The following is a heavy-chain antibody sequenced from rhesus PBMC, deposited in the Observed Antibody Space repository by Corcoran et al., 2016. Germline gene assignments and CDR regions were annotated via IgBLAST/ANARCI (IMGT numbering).Heavy chain of an antibody. D-gene: IGHD2-21*01. Sequence: QVQLQESGPGLVKPSETLSLTCAISGGYLSSRYWLWIRQAPGKGLEWIGRIDSSGSTYYNPSLKSRVTLSVDTAKNQCSRKLSSVTAADTAVYYCARHPRWLLRTGWGYFDYWGQGVLVTVSS. CDR3: ARHPRWLLRTGWGYFDY. CDR1: GGYLSSRY. J-gene: IGHJ4*01. CDR2: IDSSGST. V-gene: IGHV4S11*01.